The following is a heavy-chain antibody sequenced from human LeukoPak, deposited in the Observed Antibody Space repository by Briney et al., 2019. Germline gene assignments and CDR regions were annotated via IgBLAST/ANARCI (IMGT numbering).Heavy chain of an antibody. CDR1: GFTFSTYR. V-gene: IGHV3-7*01. D-gene: IGHD6-13*01. CDR2: IKQDGSEK. CDR3: AKDMYSSSNPGWFDP. Sequence: PGGPLRFSCAASGFTFSTYRMSGVRQAPGKGLEWVANIKQDGSEKHYVDSVKGRFTISRDNSKNTLYLQMNSLRAEDTAVYYCAKDMYSSSNPGWFDPWGQGTLVTVSS. J-gene: IGHJ5*02.